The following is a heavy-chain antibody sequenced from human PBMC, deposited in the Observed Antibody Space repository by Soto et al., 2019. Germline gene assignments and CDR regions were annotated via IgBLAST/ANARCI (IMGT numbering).Heavy chain of an antibody. CDR3: AREASANWFDP. CDR2: INPNSGFT. Sequence: GPSVKVSCKTSGYTFTGYYIHWVRQAPGYGLEWMGWINPNSGFTNFAQKFQGWVTMTRDTSINTTYMELRRLKSDDTAIYYCAREASANWFDPWGQGTLVTVSS. CDR1: GYTFTGYY. D-gene: IGHD2-21*01. V-gene: IGHV1-2*04. J-gene: IGHJ5*02.